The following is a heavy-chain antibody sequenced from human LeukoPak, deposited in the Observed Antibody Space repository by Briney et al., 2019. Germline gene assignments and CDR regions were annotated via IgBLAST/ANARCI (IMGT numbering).Heavy chain of an antibody. J-gene: IGHJ4*02. Sequence: PSETLSLTCAVSGGSISSNSYYWGWIRQPPGKGLEWIGSIYYSGSTYYNPSLKSRVTISVDTSKNQFSLKLSSVTAADTAVYYCAGQQTTIDYWGQGTLVTVSS. CDR2: IYYSGST. CDR1: GGSISSNSYY. D-gene: IGHD1-26*01. CDR3: AGQQTTIDY. V-gene: IGHV4-39*01.